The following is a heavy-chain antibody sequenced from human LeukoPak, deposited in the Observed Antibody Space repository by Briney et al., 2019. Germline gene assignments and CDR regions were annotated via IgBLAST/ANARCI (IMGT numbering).Heavy chain of an antibody. Sequence: PGGSLRLSCAASGFTVSSNYMSWVRQAPGKGLERVSVIYSGGSTYYTDSVKGRFTISSDNSKNTLYLQMNSLRAEDTAVYYCATLWFGELLPFDYWGQGTLVTVSS. J-gene: IGHJ4*02. CDR3: ATLWFGELLPFDY. D-gene: IGHD3-10*01. V-gene: IGHV3-66*02. CDR1: GFTVSSNY. CDR2: IYSGGST.